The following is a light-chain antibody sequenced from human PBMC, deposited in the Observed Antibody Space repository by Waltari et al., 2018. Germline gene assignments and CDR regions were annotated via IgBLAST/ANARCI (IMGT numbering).Light chain of an antibody. V-gene: IGLV1-44*01. CDR2: GDS. CDR3: ATSDDGLPGWV. CDR1: NSNIGSNS. Sequence: QSVVTQPPSASGTPGQSVTISCSGSNSNIGSNSVNWYQHLPGAAPKPLIYGDSHRPSGVPDRFSGSKSDTSASLSISGLQSEDEADYYCATSDDGLPGWVFGGGTKLTVV. J-gene: IGLJ3*02.